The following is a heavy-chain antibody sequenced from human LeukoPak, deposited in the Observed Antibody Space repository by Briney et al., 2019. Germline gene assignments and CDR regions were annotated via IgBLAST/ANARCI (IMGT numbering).Heavy chain of an antibody. CDR3: AKVPSYDSSGYPDVFDI. Sequence: GGSLRLSCAASGFTFSSYAMSWVRQAPGKGLEWVSAVSGSGGSTYYADSVKGRFTISRDNSKNTLYLQMNSLRAEDTAVYYCAKVPSYDSSGYPDVFDIWGQGTMVTVSS. CDR1: GFTFSSYA. V-gene: IGHV3-23*01. J-gene: IGHJ3*02. CDR2: VSGSGGST. D-gene: IGHD3-22*01.